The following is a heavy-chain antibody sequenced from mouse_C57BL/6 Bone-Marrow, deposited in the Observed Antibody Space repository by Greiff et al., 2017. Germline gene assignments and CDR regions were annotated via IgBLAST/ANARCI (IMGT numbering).Heavy chain of an antibody. V-gene: IGHV1-74*01. D-gene: IGHD3-2*02. CDR1: GYTFTSYW. CDR2: IHPSDSDT. CDR3: ARDSSGYAWVAY. Sequence: VKLQQPGAELVKPGASVKVSCKASGYTFTSYWMHWVKQRPGQGLEWIGRIHPSDSDTNYNQKFKGKATLTVDKSSSTAYMQLSSLTSEDSAVYYCARDSSGYAWVAYWGQGTLVTVSA. J-gene: IGHJ3*01.